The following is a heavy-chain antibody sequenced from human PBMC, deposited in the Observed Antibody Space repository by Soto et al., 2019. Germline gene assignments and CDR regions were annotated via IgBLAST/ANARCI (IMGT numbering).Heavy chain of an antibody. CDR3: ANSGGYYYDSSGYYDY. CDR1: RFTVSSYA. CDR2: ISGSGGST. J-gene: IGHJ4*02. D-gene: IGHD3-22*01. Sequence: EVQLLESRGGLVQPGGSLRLSCAASRFTVSSYAMSWVRQAPGKGLEWVSAISGSGGSTYYADSVKGRFTISRDNSKNTLYLQMNSLRAEDTAVYYCANSGGYYYDSSGYYDYWGQGTLVTVCS. V-gene: IGHV3-23*01.